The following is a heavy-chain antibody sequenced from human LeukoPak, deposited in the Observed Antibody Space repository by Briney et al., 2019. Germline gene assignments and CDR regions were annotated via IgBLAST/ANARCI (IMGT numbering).Heavy chain of an antibody. CDR2: ISGRGDST. V-gene: IGHV3-23*01. J-gene: IGHJ4*02. CDR1: GITFSDYG. D-gene: IGHD3-22*01. Sequence: GGSLRLSCVASGITFSDYGMNWVRQAPGKGLEWVSAISGRGDSTYYADSVKGRSTISRDNSKNTLFLQMNSLGAEDTAIYYCAKDRYSSGYFDWGQGTLVTVSS. CDR3: AKDRYSSGYFD.